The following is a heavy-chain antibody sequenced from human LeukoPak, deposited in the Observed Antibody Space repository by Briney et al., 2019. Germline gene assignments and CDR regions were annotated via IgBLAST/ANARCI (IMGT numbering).Heavy chain of an antibody. CDR3: ARAMYYYGSGSYPAAIY. CDR1: GYTFTGYY. CDR2: INPNSGGT. D-gene: IGHD3-10*01. Sequence: ASVKVSRKASGYTFTGYYMHWVRQAPGQGLEWMGWINPNSGGTNYAQKFQGRVTMTRDTSISTAYMELSRLRSDDTAVYYCARAMYYYGSGSYPAAIYWGQGTLVTVSS. J-gene: IGHJ4*02. V-gene: IGHV1-2*02.